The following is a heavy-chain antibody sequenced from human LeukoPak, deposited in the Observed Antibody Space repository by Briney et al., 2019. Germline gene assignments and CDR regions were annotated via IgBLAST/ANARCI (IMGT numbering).Heavy chain of an antibody. Sequence: GALEISFHCSGYRFTSYWIGWVRQMPGKGLGWMGIIYPGDSDTRFSPSFQGQVTISADKSIRTACLQWSSLKASDNAMYYCARPGSIAAAGFDYWGQGTLVTVSS. J-gene: IGHJ4*02. D-gene: IGHD6-13*01. CDR1: GYRFTSYW. CDR2: IYPGDSDT. V-gene: IGHV5-51*01. CDR3: ARPGSIAAAGFDY.